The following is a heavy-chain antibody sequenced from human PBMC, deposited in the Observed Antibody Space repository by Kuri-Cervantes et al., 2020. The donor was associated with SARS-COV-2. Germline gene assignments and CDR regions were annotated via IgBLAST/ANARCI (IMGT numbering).Heavy chain of an antibody. Sequence: GESLKISCAASGFKFSRTDMHWVRQAPGKGLKWVALLSNDGAHEYYADSVKGRFTISRDNFKNTLFLQMNSLRSEDTAMYYCAKGGDFWSGFTYFDSCGPGTLVTVSS. V-gene: IGHV3-30*18. CDR1: GFKFSRTD. D-gene: IGHD3-3*01. CDR2: LSNDGAHE. CDR3: AKGGDFWSGFTYFDS. J-gene: IGHJ4*02.